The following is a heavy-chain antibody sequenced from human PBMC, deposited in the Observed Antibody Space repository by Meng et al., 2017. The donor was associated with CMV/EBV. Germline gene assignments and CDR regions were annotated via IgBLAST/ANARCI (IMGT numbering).Heavy chain of an antibody. CDR3: ARRSVYGWFDR. D-gene: IGHD1-14*01. CDR2: ISYSGST. J-gene: IGHJ5*02. CDR1: GGSINSNNYY. V-gene: IGHV4-39*01. Sequence: SETLSLTCTVSGGSINSNNYYWGWIRQPPGKGLEWIGSISYSGSTYYNPSLKSRVTISVDTSKNQFSLKLSSVTAAGTAVHFCARRSVYGWFDRWGQGTLVTVSS.